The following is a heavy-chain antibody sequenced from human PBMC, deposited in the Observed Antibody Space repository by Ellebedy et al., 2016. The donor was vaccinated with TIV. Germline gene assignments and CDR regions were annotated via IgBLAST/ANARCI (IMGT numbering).Heavy chain of an antibody. Sequence: MPGGSLRLSCTVSGDSITSSTYLWGWIRQPPGKGLEWIATFHDGGTTYYNPSLKSRVTISVDTSKNQFSLKLSSVTAADTAVFYCAREISYYYGMDVWGQGTTVTVSS. CDR1: GDSITSSTYL. V-gene: IGHV4-39*07. D-gene: IGHD3-3*01. J-gene: IGHJ6*02. CDR3: AREISYYYGMDV. CDR2: FHDGGTT.